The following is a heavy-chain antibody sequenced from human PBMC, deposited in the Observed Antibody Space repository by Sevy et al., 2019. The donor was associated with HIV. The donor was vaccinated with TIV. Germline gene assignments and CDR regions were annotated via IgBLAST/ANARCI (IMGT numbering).Heavy chain of an antibody. Sequence: SETLSLTCAVYSGSFSGYYWSWIRQPPGKGLEWIGEINHSGSANYNPSLKGRVTISVDTSKNQFSLKLSSVTAADTAVYYCARNCSSISCSHAFDIWGLGTMVTVSS. CDR1: SGSFSGYY. CDR3: ARNCSSISCSHAFDI. D-gene: IGHD2-2*01. J-gene: IGHJ3*02. V-gene: IGHV4-34*01. CDR2: INHSGSA.